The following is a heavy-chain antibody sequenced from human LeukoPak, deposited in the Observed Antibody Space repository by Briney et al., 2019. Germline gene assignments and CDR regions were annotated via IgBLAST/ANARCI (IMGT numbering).Heavy chain of an antibody. CDR2: IYYSGST. D-gene: IGHD1-26*01. Sequence: PSETLSLTCTVSGVSISSSNYYWGWIRQPPGKGLEWIGYIYYSGSTSYNPSLKSRVTISVDTSKNQFSLKLSSVTAADTAVYYCAREGARWEPSFSAFDIWGQGTMVTVSS. CDR1: GVSISSSNYY. V-gene: IGHV4-61*01. J-gene: IGHJ3*02. CDR3: AREGARWEPSFSAFDI.